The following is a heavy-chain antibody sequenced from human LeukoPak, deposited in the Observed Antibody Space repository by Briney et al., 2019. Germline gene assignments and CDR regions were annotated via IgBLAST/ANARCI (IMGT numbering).Heavy chain of an antibody. CDR1: GGSISSYY. CDR2: IYASGST. D-gene: IGHD3-10*01. J-gene: IGHJ4*02. CDR3: ARHYGSGSYYKY. Sequence: PSETLSLTCSVSGGSISSYYWSWIRQPAGKGLEWIGRIYASGSTTYNPSLKSRVTISLDTSKNQFSLKLRSVTAADTAVYYCARHYGSGSYYKYWGQGTLVTVSS. V-gene: IGHV4-4*07.